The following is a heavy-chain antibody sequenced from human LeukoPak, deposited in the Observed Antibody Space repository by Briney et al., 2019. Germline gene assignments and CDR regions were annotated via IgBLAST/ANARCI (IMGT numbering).Heavy chain of an antibody. D-gene: IGHD3-22*01. CDR2: ISSSSSYI. CDR3: ARVLGYYDSSGYRTDAFDI. Sequence: GGSLRLSCAPSGFSFSSYWMAWVRQAPGKGLEWVSSISSSSSYIYYADSVKGRFTISRDNAKSSLYLQMNSLRAEDTAVYYCARVLGYYDSSGYRTDAFDIWGQGTMVTVSS. CDR1: GFSFSSYW. J-gene: IGHJ3*02. V-gene: IGHV3-21*01.